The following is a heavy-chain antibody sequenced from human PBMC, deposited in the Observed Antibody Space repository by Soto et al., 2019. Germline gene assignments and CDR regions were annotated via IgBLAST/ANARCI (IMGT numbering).Heavy chain of an antibody. CDR1: GFSFDDCA. D-gene: IGHD3-3*01. V-gene: IGHV3-9*01. CDR3: ANDRVRFLDA. Sequence: QLLASGGGLVQPGGSLRLSCVASGFSFDDCAMHWVRQAPGKGLEWISGITWNSVSTDYANSGKGRFTVSRDNAKNALYLQMRSLTTEDTALYFCANDRVRFLDAWGQGTLVTVSS. J-gene: IGHJ5*02. CDR2: ITWNSVST.